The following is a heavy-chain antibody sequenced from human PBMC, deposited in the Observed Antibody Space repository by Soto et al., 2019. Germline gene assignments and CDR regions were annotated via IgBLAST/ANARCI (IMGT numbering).Heavy chain of an antibody. D-gene: IGHD3-3*01. CDR1: SGTFTCYA. Sequence: SVNVSCKSSSGTFTCYAIRWVRQSPGQGLEWMGGIIPIFGTANYAQKFQGRVTITADESTSTAYMELSSLRAEDTAVYYCTIRFLECLLPKDYYFDYWGQGTLVTVYS. J-gene: IGHJ4*02. CDR2: IIPIFGTA. V-gene: IGHV1-69*01. CDR3: TIRFLECLLPKDYYFDY.